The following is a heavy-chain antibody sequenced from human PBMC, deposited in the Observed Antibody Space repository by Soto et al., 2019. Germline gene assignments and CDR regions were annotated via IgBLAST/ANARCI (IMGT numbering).Heavy chain of an antibody. Sequence: PGGSLRLSCAASGFTFSSYSMNWVRQAPGKGLEWVSSISSSSYIYYADSVKGRFTISRDNAKNSLYLQMNSLRAEDTAVYYCARGGATVRSYYYYFDMDVWGQGTTVTVSS. CDR2: ISSSSYI. V-gene: IGHV3-21*01. CDR1: GFTFSSYS. CDR3: ARGGATVRSYYYYFDMDV. D-gene: IGHD4-4*01. J-gene: IGHJ6*02.